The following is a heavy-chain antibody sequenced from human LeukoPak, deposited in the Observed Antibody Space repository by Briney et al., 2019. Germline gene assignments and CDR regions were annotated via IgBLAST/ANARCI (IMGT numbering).Heavy chain of an antibody. CDR1: GFTFSSYE. CDR3: ARTIGYSGYDQRDY. CDR2: ISSSGSTI. J-gene: IGHJ4*02. Sequence: GGSLRLSCVASGFTFSSYEMNWVRQTPGKGLEWVSYISSSGSTIYYADSVKGRFTISRDNAKNSLYLQMNSLRVEDTAVYYCARTIGYSGYDQRDYWGQGTLVTVSS. D-gene: IGHD5-12*01. V-gene: IGHV3-48*03.